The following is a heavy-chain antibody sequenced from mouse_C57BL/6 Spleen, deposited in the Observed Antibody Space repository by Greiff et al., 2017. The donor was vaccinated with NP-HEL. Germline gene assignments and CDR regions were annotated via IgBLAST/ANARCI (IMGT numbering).Heavy chain of an antibody. Sequence: VQLQQSGAELVKPGASVKLSCKASGYTFTEYTIHWVKQRSGQGLEWIGWFYPGSGSIKYNEKFKDKATLTADKSSSTVYMELSRLTSEDSAVYFCARHEDVAGSTHYYAMDYWGQGTSVTVSS. D-gene: IGHD1-1*01. J-gene: IGHJ4*01. CDR2: FYPGSGSI. V-gene: IGHV1-62-2*01. CDR1: GYTFTEYT. CDR3: ARHEDVAGSTHYYAMDY.